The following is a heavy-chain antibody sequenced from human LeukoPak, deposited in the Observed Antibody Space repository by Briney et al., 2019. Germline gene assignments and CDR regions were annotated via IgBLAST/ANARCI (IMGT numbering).Heavy chain of an antibody. V-gene: IGHV3-21*01. CDR2: ISSSSSYI. Sequence: PGGSLRLSCVASGFTFSSYSMNWVRQAPGKGLEWVSSISSSSSYIYYADSVKGRFTISRDNAENSLYLQMNSLRAEDTAVYYCASVPRGYYSAFDIWGQGTMVTVSS. CDR3: ASVPRGYYSAFDI. CDR1: GFTFSSYS. J-gene: IGHJ3*02. D-gene: IGHD3-3*01.